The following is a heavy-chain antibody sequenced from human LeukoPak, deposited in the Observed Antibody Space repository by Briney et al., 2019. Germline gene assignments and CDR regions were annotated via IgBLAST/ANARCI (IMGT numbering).Heavy chain of an antibody. J-gene: IGHJ4*02. CDR3: AKEVGATWFDY. V-gene: IGHV3-23*01. CDR1: GFTFSSYA. CDR2: ISSSGGST. D-gene: IGHD1-26*01. Sequence: GGSLRLSCAASGFTFSSYAMSWVRQAPGKGLEWVSAISSSGGSTYYADSVKGRFTISRDNSTNTLDLRMNSLRAEDTAVYYCAKEVGATWFDYWGQGTLVTVSS.